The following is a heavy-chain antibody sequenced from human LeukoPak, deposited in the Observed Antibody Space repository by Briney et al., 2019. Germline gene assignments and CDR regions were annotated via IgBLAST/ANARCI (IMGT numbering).Heavy chain of an antibody. CDR2: ISSSSSTI. CDR1: GFTFSSYS. J-gene: IGHJ3*02. V-gene: IGHV3-48*01. Sequence: QTGGSLRLSCAASGFTFSSYSMNWVRQAPGKGLEWVSYISSSSSTIYYADSVKGRFTISRDNAKNSLSLQMNSLRAEDTAVYYCARAKRNGFDIWGQGTTVTVSS. CDR3: ARAKRNGFDI.